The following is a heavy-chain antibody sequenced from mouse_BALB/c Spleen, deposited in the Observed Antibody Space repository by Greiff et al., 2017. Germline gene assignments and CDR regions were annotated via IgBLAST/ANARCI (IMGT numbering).Heavy chain of an antibody. Sequence: VQLQQSGPDLVKPSQSLSLTCTVTGYSITSGYSWHWIRQFPGNKLEWMGYIHYSGSTNYNPSLKSRISITRDTSKNQFFLQLNSVTTEDTATYYCARGGYGSSYLAWFAYWGQGTLVTVSA. V-gene: IGHV3-1*02. J-gene: IGHJ3*01. CDR3: ARGGYGSSYLAWFAY. D-gene: IGHD1-1*01. CDR1: GYSITSGYS. CDR2: IHYSGST.